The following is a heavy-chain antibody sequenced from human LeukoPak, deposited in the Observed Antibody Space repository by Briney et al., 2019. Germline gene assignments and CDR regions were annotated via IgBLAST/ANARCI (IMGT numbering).Heavy chain of an antibody. D-gene: IGHD4-17*01. CDR2: ISAYNGNT. CDR1: GYTFISYG. Sequence: ASVKVSCKASGYTFISYGITWVRQDPGQGLEWMGWISAYNGNTNYAKQLQGRVTMTTDTSTSTAYTEQRSLRSAATAVYYCARVEPVGRAYGDLDYWGQGTLVTVSS. J-gene: IGHJ4*02. CDR3: ARVEPVGRAYGDLDY. V-gene: IGHV1-18*01.